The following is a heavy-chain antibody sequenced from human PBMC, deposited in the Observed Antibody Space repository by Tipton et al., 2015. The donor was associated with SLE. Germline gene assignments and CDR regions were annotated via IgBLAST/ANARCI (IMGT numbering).Heavy chain of an antibody. V-gene: IGHV4-38-2*02. Sequence: TLSLTCTVSGYSISSGYYWSWIRQPPGKGLEWIGHIYYTGTTYYNPSLKSRLTLSLDTSKNQFSLKMISVTAADTAVYYCARRYGTSFDYWDQGTLVTVSS. J-gene: IGHJ4*02. D-gene: IGHD2-8*01. CDR2: IYYTGTT. CDR1: GYSISSGYY. CDR3: ARRYGTSFDY.